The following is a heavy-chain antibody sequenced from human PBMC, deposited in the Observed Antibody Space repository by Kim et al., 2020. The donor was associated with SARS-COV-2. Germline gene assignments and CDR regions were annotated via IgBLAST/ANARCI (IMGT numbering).Heavy chain of an antibody. D-gene: IGHD4-17*01. CDR1: GFTFDDYA. CDR3: AKDSGDYPINDFDY. CDR2: ISWNSGSI. J-gene: IGHJ4*02. Sequence: GGSLRLSCAASGFTFDDYAMHWVRQAPGKGLEWVSGISWNSGSIGYADSVKGRFTISRDNAKNSLYLQMNSLRAEDTALYYCAKDSGDYPINDFDYWGQGTLVTVSS. V-gene: IGHV3-9*01.